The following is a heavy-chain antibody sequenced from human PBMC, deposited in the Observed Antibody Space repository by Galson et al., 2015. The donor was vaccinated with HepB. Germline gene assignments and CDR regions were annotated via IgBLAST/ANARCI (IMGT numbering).Heavy chain of an antibody. D-gene: IGHD5-18*01. J-gene: IGHJ6*02. CDR2: ISGRGGNT. V-gene: IGHV3-23*01. CDR1: GFTFSSYA. CDR3: GKDPVRASYRPYGMDV. Sequence: SLRLSCAASGFTFSSYAMSWVRQAPGKGLEWVSSISGRGGNTYYTDPVKGRFTISRDNSKKLVYLQMNSLRAEDTALYYCGKDPVRASYRPYGMDVWGQGTTVTVSS.